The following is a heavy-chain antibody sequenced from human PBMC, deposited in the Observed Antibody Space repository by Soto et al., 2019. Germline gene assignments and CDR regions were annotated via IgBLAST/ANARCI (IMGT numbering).Heavy chain of an antibody. V-gene: IGHV4-34*01. J-gene: IGHJ3*02. CDR2: INHSGST. CDR1: GGSFSGHY. D-gene: IGHD3-3*01. Sequence: PSETLRLTWAVDGGSFSGHYWSWIRQHQGKGLEWIGEINHSGSTNYNPSLKSRVTISVDTSKNQFSLKLSSVTAADTAVYYCACSGVQARLRREWLLGNRDMGEFDIWGQGTMVTVSS. CDR3: ACSGVQARLRREWLLGNRDMGEFDI.